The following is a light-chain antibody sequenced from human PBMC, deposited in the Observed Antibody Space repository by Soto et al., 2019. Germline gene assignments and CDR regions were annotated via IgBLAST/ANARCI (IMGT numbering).Light chain of an antibody. CDR2: SNN. CDR3: SAWDDSLNGGVV. Sequence: QSVLTQPPSASGTPGQRVTISCSGSSSNIGSNTVNWYQQLPGTAPKLLIYSNNQRPSGVPDRFSGSKSGTSASLAISGLRSEDEADYYWSAWDDSLNGGVVFGGGTKLTVL. CDR1: SSNIGSNT. V-gene: IGLV1-44*01. J-gene: IGLJ2*01.